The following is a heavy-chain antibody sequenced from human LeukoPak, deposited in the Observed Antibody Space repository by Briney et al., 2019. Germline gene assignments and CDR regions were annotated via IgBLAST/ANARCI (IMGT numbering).Heavy chain of an antibody. CDR1: GYTFSSCA. Sequence: GASVKVSCKASGYTFSSCAINWVRQAPGQGLEYMGWIDTKTGNPTYAQGFTGRFVFSLDTSVSTAYLQISSLKAEDTAVYYCAIHPSDSSGYFSYWGRGALVTVSS. CDR3: AIHPSDSSGYFSY. CDR2: IDTKTGNP. V-gene: IGHV7-4-1*02. J-gene: IGHJ4*02. D-gene: IGHD3-22*01.